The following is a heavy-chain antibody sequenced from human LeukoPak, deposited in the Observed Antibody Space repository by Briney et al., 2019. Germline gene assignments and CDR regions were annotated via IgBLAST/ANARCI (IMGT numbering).Heavy chain of an antibody. J-gene: IGHJ3*02. V-gene: IGHV4-30-2*01. Sequence: SQTLSLTCTVSGGSDSSGNYYWSWIRQPPGKGLEWIGYIYHSGSTYYNPSLKSRVTISLDGSKNQFSLKLSSVTAADTAVYNCARFPSQVVGATEAFDIWGQGTMVTVSS. CDR2: IYHSGST. D-gene: IGHD1-26*01. CDR1: GGSDSSGNYY. CDR3: ARFPSQVVGATEAFDI.